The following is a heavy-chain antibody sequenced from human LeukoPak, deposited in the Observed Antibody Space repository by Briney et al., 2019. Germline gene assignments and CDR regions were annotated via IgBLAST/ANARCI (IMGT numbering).Heavy chain of an antibody. CDR2: INYSGST. J-gene: IGHJ5*02. CDR1: GGSIGSYY. V-gene: IGHV4-59*08. D-gene: IGHD1-14*01. CDR3: SRHVAQPWFDP. Sequence: PSETLSLTCTVSGGSIGSYYWSGIRQPPGKGLEWIGYINYSGSTNYSPSLKSRVTISVDTSKNQFSLKLNSVTAADTAVYYCSRHVAQPWFDPWGQGTLVTVSS.